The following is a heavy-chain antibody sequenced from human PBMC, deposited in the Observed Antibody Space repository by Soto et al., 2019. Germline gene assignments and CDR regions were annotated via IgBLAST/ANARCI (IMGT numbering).Heavy chain of an antibody. CDR1: GYTFTSYG. CDR3: ARGGLLWFGEHKVFDAFDI. V-gene: IGHV1-18*01. D-gene: IGHD3-10*01. CDR2: ISAYNGNT. Sequence: QVQLVQSGAEVKKPGASVKVSCKASGYTFTSYGISWVRQAPGQGLEWMGWISAYNGNTNYAQKLQGRDTMTTDTSTSPAYMELRRLRSEDKAVYYCARGGLLWFGEHKVFDAFDIWGQGTMVTVSS. J-gene: IGHJ3*02.